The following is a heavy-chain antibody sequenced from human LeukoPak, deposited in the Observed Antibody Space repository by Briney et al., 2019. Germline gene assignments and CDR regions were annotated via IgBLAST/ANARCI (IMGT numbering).Heavy chain of an antibody. V-gene: IGHV1-2*06. CDR2: INPNSGGT. CDR1: GYTFTGYY. Sequence: ASVKVSCKASGYTFTGYYMHWVRQAPGQGLEWMGRINPNSGGTNYAQKFQGRVTMTRDTSISTAYMELSRLRSDDTAVYYCARQMVVEVGWFDPWGQGPMVTVSS. J-gene: IGHJ5*02. D-gene: IGHD2-15*01. CDR3: ARQMVVEVGWFDP.